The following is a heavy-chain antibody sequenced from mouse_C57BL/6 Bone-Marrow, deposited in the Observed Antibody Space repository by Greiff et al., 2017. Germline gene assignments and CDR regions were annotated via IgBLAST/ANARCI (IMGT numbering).Heavy chain of an antibody. Sequence: EVQLQQSGPELVKPGASVKISCKASGYTFTDYYMNWVKQSHGKSLEWIGDINPNNGGTSYNQKFKGKATLTVDKSSSTAYMELRSLTSEDSAVYYCARRIYYEAYWGQGTLVTVSA. CDR1: GYTFTDYY. J-gene: IGHJ3*01. CDR3: ARRIYYEAY. D-gene: IGHD2-4*01. V-gene: IGHV1-26*01. CDR2: INPNNGGT.